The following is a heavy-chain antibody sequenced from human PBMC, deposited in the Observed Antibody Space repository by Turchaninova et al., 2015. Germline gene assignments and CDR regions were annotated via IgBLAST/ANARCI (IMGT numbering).Heavy chain of an antibody. D-gene: IGHD5-24*01. CDR2: IIPICGTA. CDR3: ARDPEMATITGPDYYYGMDV. Sequence: QVQLVQSGAEVKKPGSSVKVPCKAAGGTCSRYAISWVRQAAVQGLEWIGGIIPICGTANYAQKFQGRVTMTADESTSTAYMELSSLRSEDTAVYYCARDPEMATITGPDYYYGMDVWGQGTTVTVSS. V-gene: IGHV1-69*01. CDR1: GGTCSRYA. J-gene: IGHJ6*02.